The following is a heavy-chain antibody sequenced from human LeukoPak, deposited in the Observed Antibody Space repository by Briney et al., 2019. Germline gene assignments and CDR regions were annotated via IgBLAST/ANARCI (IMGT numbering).Heavy chain of an antibody. CDR2: INPNSGGT. V-gene: IGHV1-2*02. J-gene: IGHJ6*03. Sequence: ASVKVSCKASGYTFTGYYMHWVRQAPGQGLEWMGWINPNSGGTNYALKFQGRVTMTGDTSISTAYMELSSLRSDDTAVYFCARGSNISTLPYYYYFMDVWGKGTTVTISS. CDR3: ARGSNISTLPYYYYFMDV. CDR1: GYTFTGYY. D-gene: IGHD2-2*01.